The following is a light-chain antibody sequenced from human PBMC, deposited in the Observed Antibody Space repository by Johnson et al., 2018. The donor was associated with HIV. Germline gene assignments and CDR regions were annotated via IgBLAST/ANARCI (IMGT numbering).Light chain of an antibody. CDR3: GTWDSSLSAYV. CDR2: ENN. CDR1: SSNIGNNY. V-gene: IGLV1-51*02. Sequence: QAVLTQPPSVSAAPGQKVTISCSGSSSNIGNNYVSWYQQLPGTAPKLLIYENNKRPPGIPDRFSGSKSGTSATLGITGLQTGAEADYYCGTWDSSLSAYVVGTGTKVTVL. J-gene: IGLJ1*01.